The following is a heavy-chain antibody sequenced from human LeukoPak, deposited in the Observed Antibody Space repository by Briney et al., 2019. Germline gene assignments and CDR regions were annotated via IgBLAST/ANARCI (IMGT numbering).Heavy chain of an antibody. CDR3: ARGQLLSPYGDYEAPSSFGY. CDR1: GYTFTSYD. CDR2: INPSGGST. V-gene: IGHV1-46*01. D-gene: IGHD4-17*01. J-gene: IGHJ4*02. Sequence: ASVKVSCKASGYTFTSYDMHWVRQAPGQGLEWMGIINPSGGSTSYAQKFQGRVTMTRDTSTSTVYMELSSLRSEDTAVYYCARGQLLSPYGDYEAPSSFGYWGQGTLVTVSS.